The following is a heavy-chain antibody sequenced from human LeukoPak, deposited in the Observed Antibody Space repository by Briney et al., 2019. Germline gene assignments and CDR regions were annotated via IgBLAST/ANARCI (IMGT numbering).Heavy chain of an antibody. CDR2: INPNSGGT. CDR3: ARGKTMVYCGGDCYRFDN. V-gene: IGHV1-2*02. CDR1: GYTFSGYY. D-gene: IGHD2-21*02. J-gene: IGHJ4*02. Sequence: GASVKVSCKASGYTFSGYYMHWVRQAPGQGLEWVGWINPNSGGTNYAQKFQGRVNMNRDTSISTAYMELSRLLSGDTAVYYCARGKTMVYCGGDCYRFDNWGQGTLVTVSS.